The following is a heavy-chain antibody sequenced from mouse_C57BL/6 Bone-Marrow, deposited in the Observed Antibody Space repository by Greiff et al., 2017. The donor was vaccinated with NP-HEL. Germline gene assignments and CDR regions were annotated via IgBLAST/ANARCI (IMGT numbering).Heavy chain of an antibody. Sequence: QVQLQQSDAELVKPGASVKISCKVSGYTFTDHTIHWMKQRPEQGLEWIGYIYPRDGSTKYNEKFTGKATLPADKSSSTAYMQLNSLTSEDSAVYFCARGGLPLDYYAMDYWGQGTSVTVSS. CDR3: ARGGLPLDYYAMDY. CDR2: IYPRDGST. V-gene: IGHV1-78*01. CDR1: GYTFTDHT. J-gene: IGHJ4*01. D-gene: IGHD2-2*01.